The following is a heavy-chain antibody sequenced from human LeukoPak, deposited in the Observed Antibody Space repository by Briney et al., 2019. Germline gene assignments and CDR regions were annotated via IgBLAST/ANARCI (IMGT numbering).Heavy chain of an antibody. CDR1: GGSISSGGYY. J-gene: IGHJ4*02. CDR2: ISYSGST. D-gene: IGHD1-26*01. Sequence: QVQLQESGPGLVKPSQTLSLTCTVSGGSISSGGYYWSWIRQRPGKGLEWIGYISYSGSTYYNPSLKSRVTISVDTSKNQLSLKLSSVTAADTAVYYCARDSGSYYFDYWGQGTLVTVSS. CDR3: ARDSGSYYFDY. V-gene: IGHV4-31*03.